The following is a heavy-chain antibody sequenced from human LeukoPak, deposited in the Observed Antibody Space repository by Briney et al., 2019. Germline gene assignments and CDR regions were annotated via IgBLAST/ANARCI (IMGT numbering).Heavy chain of an antibody. CDR3: ARGGAVAAAHDAFDI. CDR1: GFTFSDYY. Sequence: PGGSLRLSCAASGFTFSDYYMRWIRQAPGKGREWVSYISSSSSYTNYADSVKGRFTISRDNAKNSLYLQMNSLRAEDTAVYYCARGGAVAAAHDAFDIWGQGTMVTVSS. J-gene: IGHJ3*02. V-gene: IGHV3-11*06. D-gene: IGHD6-19*01. CDR2: ISSSSSYT.